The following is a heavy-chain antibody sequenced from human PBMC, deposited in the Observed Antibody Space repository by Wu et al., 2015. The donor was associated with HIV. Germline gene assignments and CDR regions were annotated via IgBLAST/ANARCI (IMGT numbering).Heavy chain of an antibody. CDR1: GYSFTAYY. D-gene: IGHD5-24*01. Sequence: QVQLVQSGAELKRPGASVKVSCKTSGYSFTAYYIHWVRQAPGQGLEWMGIINPSGGSTSYAQKFQGRVTMTRDTSTSTVYMELSSLRSEDTAVYYCARNLKDGRDNWGQGTLVTVSS. CDR2: INPSGGST. CDR3: ARNLKDGRDN. J-gene: IGHJ4*02. V-gene: IGHV1-46*01.